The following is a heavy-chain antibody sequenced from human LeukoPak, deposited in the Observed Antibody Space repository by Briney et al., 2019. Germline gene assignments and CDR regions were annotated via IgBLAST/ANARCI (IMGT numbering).Heavy chain of an antibody. Sequence: SETLSLTCAVYGGSFSGYYWSWIRQPPGKGLEWIGEIKHSGSTNYSPSLKSRVTISVDTSKNQFSLKLSSVTAADTAVYYCARGTKYYDILTGYYLENYFDYWGQGTLVTVSS. CDR2: IKHSGST. V-gene: IGHV4-34*01. J-gene: IGHJ4*02. D-gene: IGHD3-9*01. CDR3: ARGTKYYDILTGYYLENYFDY. CDR1: GGSFSGYY.